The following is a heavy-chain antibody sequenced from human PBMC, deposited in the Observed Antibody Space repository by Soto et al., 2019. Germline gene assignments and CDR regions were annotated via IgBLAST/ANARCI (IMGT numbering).Heavy chain of an antibody. CDR1: GFSVSSNY. Sequence: GGSLRLACAISGFSVSSNYLSWVRQAPGKGLEWVSVHYSGGSTYYADSVQGRFTISRDKSNNTLYLQMRRVRAEDTAVYFCARHRHPRGTVGATSPLDPWGQGTQVTVSS. J-gene: IGHJ5*02. CDR2: HYSGGST. V-gene: IGHV3-53*01. D-gene: IGHD1-26*01. CDR3: ARHRHPRGTVGATSPLDP.